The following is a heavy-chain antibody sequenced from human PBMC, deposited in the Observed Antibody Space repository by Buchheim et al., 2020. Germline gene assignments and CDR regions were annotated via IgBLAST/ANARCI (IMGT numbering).Heavy chain of an antibody. Sequence: QVQLQESGPGLVKPSGTLSLTCAVSGGSISSSNWWSWVRQPPGKGLEWIGEIYHSGSTNYNPSLKSRVTISVAKSKNQISLKLSSVTAADTAVYYCARSPENPNCSGGSCYSGPFDYWGQGTL. J-gene: IGHJ4*02. CDR1: GGSISSSNW. V-gene: IGHV4-4*02. D-gene: IGHD2-15*01. CDR3: ARSPENPNCSGGSCYSGPFDY. CDR2: IYHSGST.